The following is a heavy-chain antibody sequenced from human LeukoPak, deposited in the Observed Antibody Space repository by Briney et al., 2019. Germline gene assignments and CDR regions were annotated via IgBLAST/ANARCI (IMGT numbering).Heavy chain of an antibody. J-gene: IGHJ3*02. Sequence: GGSLRLSCAASGFTFSSYDMHWVRQATGKGLEWVSAIGTAGDTYYPGSVKGRFTISRENAKNSLYLQMNSLRAEDTAVYYCARGVNEYDILTEDVFDIWGQGTMVTVSS. CDR2: IGTAGDT. CDR3: ARGVNEYDILTEDVFDI. D-gene: IGHD3-9*01. CDR1: GFTFSSYD. V-gene: IGHV3-13*01.